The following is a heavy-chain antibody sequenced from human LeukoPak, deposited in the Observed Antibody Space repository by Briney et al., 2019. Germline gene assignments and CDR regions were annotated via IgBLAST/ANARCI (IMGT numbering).Heavy chain of an antibody. CDR2: ISSSSSTI. CDR3: ARTDGMDV. CDR1: GFTFSSYS. J-gene: IGHJ6*02. V-gene: IGHV3-48*02. Sequence: GGSLRLSCAASGFTFSSYSMNWVRQAPGKGLEWVSYISSSSSTIYYADSVKGRFTITRDNAKNSVYLQMNRLRDEDTAVLDCARTDGMDVWGQGTTVTVSS.